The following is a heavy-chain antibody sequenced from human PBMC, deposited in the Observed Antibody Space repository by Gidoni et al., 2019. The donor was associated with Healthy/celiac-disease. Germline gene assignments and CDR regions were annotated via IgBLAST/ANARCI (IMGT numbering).Heavy chain of an antibody. D-gene: IGHD2-15*01. CDR2: IRSKANSYAT. CDR3: TSGYCSGGSCYSNYYYYYGMDV. CDR1: GFTFSGSA. V-gene: IGHV3-73*01. Sequence: EVQLVESGGGLVQPGGSLTLSCAASGFTFSGSAMPWVRHASGKGLEWVGRIRSKANSYATAYAASVKGRLTISRDDSKNTAYLQMNSLKTEDTAVYYCTSGYCSGGSCYSNYYYYYGMDVWGQGTTVTVSS. J-gene: IGHJ6*02.